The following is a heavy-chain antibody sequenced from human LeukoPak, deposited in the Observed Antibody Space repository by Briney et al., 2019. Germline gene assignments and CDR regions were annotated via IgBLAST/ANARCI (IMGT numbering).Heavy chain of an antibody. Sequence: TSQTLSLTCAISGDSVSSKNGAWNWIRQSPSRGLEWLGWTYYRSKWYNDYAVSVQGRITINPDTSKNQFSLQLNSVTPEDTAVYYCARDLGTSGWYTFDYWGQGTLVTVSS. D-gene: IGHD6-19*01. CDR3: ARDLGTSGWYTFDY. V-gene: IGHV6-1*01. CDR2: TYYRSKWYN. CDR1: GDSVSSKNGA. J-gene: IGHJ4*02.